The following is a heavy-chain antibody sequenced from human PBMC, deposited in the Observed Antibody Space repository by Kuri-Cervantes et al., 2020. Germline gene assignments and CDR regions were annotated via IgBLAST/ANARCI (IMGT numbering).Heavy chain of an antibody. Sequence: SVKVSCKASGYTFTGCYIHWVRQAPGQGLEWMGWIIPIFGTANYAQKFQGRVTITADESTSTAYMELSSLRAEDTAVYYCARAIGLLAYCGGDCLGPFDYWGQGTLVTVSS. CDR3: ARAIGLLAYCGGDCLGPFDY. J-gene: IGHJ4*02. D-gene: IGHD2-21*02. CDR1: GYTFTGCY. V-gene: IGHV1-69*13. CDR2: IIPIFGTA.